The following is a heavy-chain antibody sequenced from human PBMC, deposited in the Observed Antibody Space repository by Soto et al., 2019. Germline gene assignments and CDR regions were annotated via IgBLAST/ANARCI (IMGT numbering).Heavy chain of an antibody. Sequence: ASVKVSCKASGYTFTDYFMHWVRQAPGQGLEWMGWINGNSGGTSYAQKFQGRVAMTRDTSISTAYMELSSLTFDDTAVYYCARDPADSMIGIDYWGQGTLVTVSS. J-gene: IGHJ4*02. V-gene: IGHV1-2*02. CDR1: GYTFTDYF. CDR3: ARDPADSMIGIDY. D-gene: IGHD3-16*01. CDR2: INGNSGGT.